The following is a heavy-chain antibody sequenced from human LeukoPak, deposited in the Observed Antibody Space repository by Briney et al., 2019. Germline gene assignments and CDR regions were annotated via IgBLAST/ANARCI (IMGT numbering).Heavy chain of an antibody. Sequence: KPSETLSLTCSVSGASVDTDYWSWIRQPPGKGLEWIGFFHYNAITNYNPSLKSRIIISVDTSKNQFSLRLSSVTAADTAVYHCVRNQGDRDVYFDYWGQGILVTVSS. J-gene: IGHJ4*02. V-gene: IGHV4-59*02. D-gene: IGHD5-24*01. CDR3: VRNQGDRDVYFDY. CDR2: FHYNAIT. CDR1: GASVDTDY.